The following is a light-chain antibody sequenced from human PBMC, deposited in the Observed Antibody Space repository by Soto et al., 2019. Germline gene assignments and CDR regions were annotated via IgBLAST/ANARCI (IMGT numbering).Light chain of an antibody. CDR1: SSDAGRYHL. CDR3: CSYARRRTWA. J-gene: IGLJ3*02. V-gene: IGLV2-23*01. Sequence: QSALTQPASVSGSPGQSITISFTGSSSDAGRYHLVSWYQHHPGKAPKLMIYEGSQRPSGVSNRFSCSTSDNTASLTISGLQSEYEADYYCCSYARRRTWAFGGGTKLTVL. CDR2: EGS.